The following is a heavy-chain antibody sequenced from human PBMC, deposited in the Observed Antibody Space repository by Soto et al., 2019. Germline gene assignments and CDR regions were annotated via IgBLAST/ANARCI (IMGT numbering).Heavy chain of an antibody. CDR2: ISSSSSYI. Sequence: PGGSLRLSCAASEFTFSSYGMNWVRQAPGNGLEWVSSISSSSSYIYYADSVKGRFTISRDNAKNSLYLQMNSLRAEDTAVYYCARDEYYDFWSGYYRWFDPWGQGTLVTVSS. D-gene: IGHD3-3*01. J-gene: IGHJ5*02. V-gene: IGHV3-21*01. CDR3: ARDEYYDFWSGYYRWFDP. CDR1: EFTFSSYG.